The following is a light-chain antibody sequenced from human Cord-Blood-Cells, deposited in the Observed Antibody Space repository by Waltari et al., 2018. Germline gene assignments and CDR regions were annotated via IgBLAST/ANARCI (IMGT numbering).Light chain of an antibody. CDR3: CSYAGSSTWV. J-gene: IGLJ3*02. CDR2: EVS. CDR1: SSDVGSYNL. V-gene: IGLV2-23*02. Sequence: QSALTQPASVSGSPGQSITISCTGTSSDVGSYNLVCWYQQHPGKAPKRMIYEVSNRPSGVSNRFSGSKSGNTASLTISGLQAEDEAEYYCCSYAGSSTWVFGGGTKLTVL.